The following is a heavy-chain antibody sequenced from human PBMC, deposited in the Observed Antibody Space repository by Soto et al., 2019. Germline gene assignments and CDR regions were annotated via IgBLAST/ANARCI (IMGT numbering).Heavy chain of an antibody. CDR2: IYSGGTT. CDR1: GFTVSSSY. Sequence: EVQLVESGGGLVQPGGSLRLSCAASGFTVSSSYMSWVRQAPGKGLEWVSVIYSGGTTYYADSVKGRFTISRDNSKNTLYLQMNSLRAEDAAVYYCARAAYAYDSSGYYGYWGQGTLVTVSS. V-gene: IGHV3-66*01. D-gene: IGHD3-22*01. J-gene: IGHJ4*02. CDR3: ARAAYAYDSSGYYGY.